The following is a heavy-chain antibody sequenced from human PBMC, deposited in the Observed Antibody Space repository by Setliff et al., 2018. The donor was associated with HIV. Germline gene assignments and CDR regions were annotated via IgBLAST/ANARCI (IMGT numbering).Heavy chain of an antibody. D-gene: IGHD2-8*02. J-gene: IGHJ4*01. V-gene: IGHV1-3*01. CDR1: GYTFTTYS. CDR3: VRGALLAAFDFDH. Sequence: VASVKVSCKVSGYTFTTYSLHWVRQAPGQSLEWLGWIHAGKGDTKYSHDLQGRITISSDTSANTAYMELSNLRSDDTAVYFCVRGALLAAFDFDHWGHGTLVTVSS. CDR2: IHAGKGDT.